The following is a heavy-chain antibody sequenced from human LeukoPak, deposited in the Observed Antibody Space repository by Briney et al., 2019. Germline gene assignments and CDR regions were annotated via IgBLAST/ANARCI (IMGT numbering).Heavy chain of an antibody. CDR3: ARRGVRGVCEGFDI. CDR1: GFTFSSHE. Sequence: GGSLRLSCAASGFTFSSHEMNWVRQAPGKGLEWVSYISGSGSSTHYADPVKGRFTISRDNAKNSLYLQMNSLRAEDTAVYYCARRGVRGVCEGFDIWGQGTMVTASS. V-gene: IGHV3-48*03. D-gene: IGHD3-10*01. CDR2: ISGSGSST. J-gene: IGHJ3*02.